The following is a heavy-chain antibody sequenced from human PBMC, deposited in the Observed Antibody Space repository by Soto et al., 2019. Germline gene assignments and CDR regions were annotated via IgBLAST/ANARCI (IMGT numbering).Heavy chain of an antibody. CDR3: ERDMSVFIVVVVAAYGMDV. CDR2: ISAYNGNT. CDR1: GYTFTSYG. Sequence: ASVKVSCKASGYTFTSYGISWVRQAPGQGLEWMGWISAYNGNTNYAQKLQGRVTMTTDTSTSTAYMELRSLRSDDTAVYYCERDMSVFIVVVVAAYGMDVWGQGTTVTVSS. J-gene: IGHJ6*02. V-gene: IGHV1-18*01. D-gene: IGHD2-15*01.